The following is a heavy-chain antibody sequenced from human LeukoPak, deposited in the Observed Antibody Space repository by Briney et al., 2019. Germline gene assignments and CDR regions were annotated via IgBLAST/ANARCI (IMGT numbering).Heavy chain of an antibody. V-gene: IGHV4-39*01. CDR1: GGSISRSDDY. CDR2: IYYTGSS. J-gene: IGHJ4*02. Sequence: PSETLSLTCSVSGGSISRSDDYWGFVRQTPGKGLEWVGSIYYTGSSHSHPSLKSRATISVDTSKNLFSLKLSSVTAADTAVYYCARTRYYYNSRSYGAPYYFDYWGQGTLVTVSS. CDR3: ARTRYYYNSRSYGAPYYFDY. D-gene: IGHD3-10*01.